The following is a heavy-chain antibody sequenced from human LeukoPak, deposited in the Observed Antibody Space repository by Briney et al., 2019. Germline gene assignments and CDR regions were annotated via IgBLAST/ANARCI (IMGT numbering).Heavy chain of an antibody. CDR1: GYSFTSYW. Sequence: GESLKISCKGSGYSFTSYWIGWVRQMPGKGLEWMGIIYPGDSDTRYSPSFQGQVTISADKSISTAYLQWSSLKASDTAMYYCARVNGYSGSYFYYYGMDVWGQGTTVTVSS. V-gene: IGHV5-51*01. D-gene: IGHD1-26*01. CDR3: ARVNGYSGSYFYYYGMDV. J-gene: IGHJ6*02. CDR2: IYPGDSDT.